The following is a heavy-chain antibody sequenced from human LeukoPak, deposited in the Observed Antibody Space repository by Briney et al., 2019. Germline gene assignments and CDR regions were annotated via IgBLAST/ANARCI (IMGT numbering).Heavy chain of an antibody. Sequence: PGGSLRLSCAASGFTFSSYAMHWVRQAPGKGLEWVAVISYDGSNKYYADSVKGRFTISRDNSKNTLYLQMNSLRAEDTAVYYCAKDMASRRYYYGMDVWGQGTTVTVSS. J-gene: IGHJ6*02. V-gene: IGHV3-30*04. CDR1: GFTFSSYA. CDR3: AKDMASRRYYYGMDV. D-gene: IGHD5-24*01. CDR2: ISYDGSNK.